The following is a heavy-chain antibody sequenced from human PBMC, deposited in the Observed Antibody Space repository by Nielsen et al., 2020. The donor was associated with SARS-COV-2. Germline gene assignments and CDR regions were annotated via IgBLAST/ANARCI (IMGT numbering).Heavy chain of an antibody. CDR2: IIPIFGTA. D-gene: IGHD3-16*01. V-gene: IGHV1-69*13. J-gene: IGHJ6*02. Sequence: SVKVSCKASGGTFSSYAISWVRQAPGQGLEWMGGIIPIFGTANYAQKFQGRVTITADESTSTAYMELSSLRSEDTAVYYCARNLWSYYYHYGMDVWGQGTTVTVSS. CDR1: GGTFSSYA. CDR3: ARNLWSYYYHYGMDV.